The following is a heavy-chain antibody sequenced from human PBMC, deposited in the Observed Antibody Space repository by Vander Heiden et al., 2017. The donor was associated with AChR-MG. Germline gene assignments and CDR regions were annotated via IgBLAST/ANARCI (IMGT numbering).Heavy chain of an antibody. D-gene: IGHD4-17*01. J-gene: IGHJ4*02. V-gene: IGHV4-34*01. CDR3: ARGKRSTVVTPFDY. CDR1: GGSFSGYY. Sequence: QVQLQQWGAGLLKPSETLSLPCAVYGGSFSGYYWSWIRQPPGKGLEWIGEINHSGSTNYNPSLKSRVTISVDTSKNQFSLKLSSVTAADTAVYYCARGKRSTVVTPFDYWGQGTLVTVSS. CDR2: INHSGST.